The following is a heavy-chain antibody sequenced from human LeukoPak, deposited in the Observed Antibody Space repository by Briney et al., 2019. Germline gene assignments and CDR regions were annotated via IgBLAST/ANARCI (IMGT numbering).Heavy chain of an antibody. CDR3: ARQLRWGDFDY. D-gene: IGHD3-16*01. CDR1: GGSVSSGSYY. Sequence: PSETLSLTCSVSGGSVSSGSYYWTWIRQPPGKGLEWIGYIYYSGSTNYNPSLKSRVTISVDTYKNQFSLKLSSVTAADTAVYYRARQLRWGDFDYWGQGTLVTVSS. J-gene: IGHJ4*02. CDR2: IYYSGST. V-gene: IGHV4-61*01.